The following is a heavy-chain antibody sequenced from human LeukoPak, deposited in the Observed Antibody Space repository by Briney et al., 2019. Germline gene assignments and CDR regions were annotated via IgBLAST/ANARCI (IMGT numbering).Heavy chain of an antibody. J-gene: IGHJ4*02. CDR3: ARQGVHGDPGFDY. CDR2: IYYSGST. D-gene: IGHD4-17*01. CDR1: GGSISSSRYY. V-gene: IGHV4-39*01. Sequence: SETLSLTCTVSGGSISSSRYYWGWIRQPPGKGLEWIVNIYYSGSTNYNPSLQSRVAISVDTSKNQFSLKLSSVTAADTAVYYCARQGVHGDPGFDYWGQGTLVTVSS.